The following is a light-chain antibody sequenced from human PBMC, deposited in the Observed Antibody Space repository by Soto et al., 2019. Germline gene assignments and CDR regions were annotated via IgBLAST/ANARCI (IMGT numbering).Light chain of an antibody. J-gene: IGKJ4*01. CDR2: DAS. Sequence: EIVLTQSPATLSLAPGERATLSCRASQSVSTYLAWYQHKPGHAPRLLIYDASIRATGIPARFSGSGSGTDFTLTISSLGPEDSAVYYCQQRSNWPPKLTFGGGTKVEIK. CDR3: QQRSNWPPKLT. CDR1: QSVSTY. V-gene: IGKV3-11*01.